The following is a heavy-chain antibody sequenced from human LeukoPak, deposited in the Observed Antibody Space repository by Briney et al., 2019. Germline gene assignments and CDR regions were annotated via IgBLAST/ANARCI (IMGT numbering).Heavy chain of an antibody. CDR2: IESKTYGGTT. V-gene: IGHV3-15*04. CDR3: TTATSY. CDR1: GFTFSDAW. Sequence: GGSLRLSCAASGFTFSDAWMSWVRQSPGKGLEWVGRIESKTYGGTTDYAAPVKGRFTISRDDSKNTVYLQMNSLKTEDTAVYYCTTATSYWGQGSLVTVSS. J-gene: IGHJ4*02.